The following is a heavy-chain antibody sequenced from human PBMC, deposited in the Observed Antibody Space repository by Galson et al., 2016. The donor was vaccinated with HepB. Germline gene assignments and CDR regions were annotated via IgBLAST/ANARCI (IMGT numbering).Heavy chain of an antibody. CDR1: GYTFTNNY. Sequence: SVKVSCKASGYTFTNNYMHWVRQAPGQGLEWMGMINPSGGSTNYAQKFQGRVTMTRDTSTSTVYMEMSSLRSEDTAVYYCARIGDNHGYFPWGQGTLVTVSS. J-gene: IGHJ5*02. CDR2: INPSGGST. D-gene: IGHD3-22*01. V-gene: IGHV1-46*01. CDR3: ARIGDNHGYFP.